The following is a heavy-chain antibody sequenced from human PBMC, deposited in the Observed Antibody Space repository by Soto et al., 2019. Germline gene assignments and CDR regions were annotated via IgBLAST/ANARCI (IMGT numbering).Heavy chain of an antibody. Sequence: QVQLQQSGPGLVKPSQTLSLTCAISGASVSSNDAPWDWIKQSPSRGLEWLGRTYYRSKWQSDYAVSATGRIIINPDTANNRLSLQLNSVSPDDRAVYYCARLIGNSWLDAWGQGTLVTVSS. CDR1: GASVSSNDAP. V-gene: IGHV6-1*01. CDR2: TYYRSKWQS. CDR3: ARLIGNSWLDA. D-gene: IGHD3-16*01. J-gene: IGHJ5*02.